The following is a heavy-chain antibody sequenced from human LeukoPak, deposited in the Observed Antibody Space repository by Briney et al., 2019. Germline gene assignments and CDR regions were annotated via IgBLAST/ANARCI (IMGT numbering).Heavy chain of an antibody. J-gene: IGHJ6*03. V-gene: IGHV4-59*12. Sequence: KASETLSLTCTVSGGSISSYYWSWIRQPPGKGLEWIGYIYYSGSTNYNPSLKSRLTISVDTSKNQFALKLSSVTAADTAVYYCARDTGDYYYYYMDVWGKGTTVTISS. CDR2: IYYSGST. CDR1: GGSISSYY. CDR3: ARDTGDYYYYYMDV. D-gene: IGHD1-14*01.